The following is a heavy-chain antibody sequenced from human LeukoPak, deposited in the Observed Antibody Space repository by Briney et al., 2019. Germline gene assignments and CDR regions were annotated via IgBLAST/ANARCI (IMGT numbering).Heavy chain of an antibody. CDR3: ATLGYCTNGVCYNIDY. CDR1: GYTFTDYY. D-gene: IGHD2-8*01. CDR2: VDPEDGET. Sequence: GASVKISCKVSGYTFTDYYMHWVQRAPGKGLEWMGLVDPEDGETIYAEKFQGRVTITADTSTDTAYMELSSLRSEDTAVYYCATLGYCTNGVCYNIDYWGQGTLVTVSS. V-gene: IGHV1-69-2*01. J-gene: IGHJ4*02.